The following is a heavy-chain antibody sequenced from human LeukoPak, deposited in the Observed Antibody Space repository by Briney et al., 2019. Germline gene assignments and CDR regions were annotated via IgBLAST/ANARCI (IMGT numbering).Heavy chain of an antibody. CDR2: ISGSGAST. J-gene: IGHJ6*02. V-gene: IGHV3-23*01. Sequence: GGSLRLSCLTSGFTLSTNAMSWVRQAPGKGLEWISGISGSGASTYYADSVKGRFTISRDDSRNTLYLQMNSLRGDDTAVYYCAKDKGWGYSAYDCYGMDVWGQGTTVTVSS. CDR1: GFTLSTNA. CDR3: AKDKGWGYSAYDCYGMDV. D-gene: IGHD1-26*01.